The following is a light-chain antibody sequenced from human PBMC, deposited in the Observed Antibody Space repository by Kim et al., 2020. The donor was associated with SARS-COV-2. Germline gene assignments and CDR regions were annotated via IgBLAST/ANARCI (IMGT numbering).Light chain of an antibody. CDR2: DAS. Sequence: SLSPGERATRSCRASQSVSSYLAWYQQKPGQAPRLLIYDASNRATGIPARFSGSGSGTDFTLTISSLEPEDFAVYYCQQRSNWSTFGGGTKVDIK. CDR3: QQRSNWST. V-gene: IGKV3-11*01. CDR1: QSVSSY. J-gene: IGKJ4*01.